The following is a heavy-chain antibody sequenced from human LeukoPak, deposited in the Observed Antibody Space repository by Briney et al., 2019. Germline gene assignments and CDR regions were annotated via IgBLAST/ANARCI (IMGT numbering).Heavy chain of an antibody. CDR1: GGTFSSYA. D-gene: IGHD5-18*01. Sequence: SVKVSCKASGGTFSSYAISWVRQAPGQGLEWMGGIIPIFGTANYAQKFQGRVTITADEPTSTAYMALSSLRSEDTAVYYCARSRVGGYSYAQVYFFDYWGQGTLVTVSS. CDR3: ARSRVGGYSYAQVYFFDY. CDR2: IIPIFGTA. J-gene: IGHJ4*02. V-gene: IGHV1-69*13.